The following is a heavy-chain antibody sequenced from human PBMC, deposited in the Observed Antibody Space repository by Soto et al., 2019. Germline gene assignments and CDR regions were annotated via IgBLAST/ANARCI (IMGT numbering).Heavy chain of an antibody. CDR2: IYYSGST. CDR3: ARLPLPTVAPYYYYGMDV. V-gene: IGHV4-31*03. D-gene: IGHD6-19*01. Sequence: SETLSLTCTVSGGSISSGGYYWSWIRQHPGKGLEWIGYIYYSGSTYYNPSLKSRVTISVDTSKNQFSLKLSSVTAADTAVYYCARLPLPTVAPYYYYGMDVWGQGTTVTVSS. CDR1: GGSISSGGYY. J-gene: IGHJ6*01.